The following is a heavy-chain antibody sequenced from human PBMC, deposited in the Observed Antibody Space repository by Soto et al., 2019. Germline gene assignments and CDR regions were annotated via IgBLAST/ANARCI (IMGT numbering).Heavy chain of an antibody. D-gene: IGHD2-15*01. Sequence: QAQLQASAPGLVRPSGTLALTCTVSRFSVTNNKYWNWVRQSPGNALEWIGEIYHSGATYYKPSLSGRASIANDKAPQPIHLNLVSVTAADTAVYYCARDSRYCTDGGCSIMSDAFDVWGHGALVTVSS. CDR3: ARDSRYCTDGGCSIMSDAFDV. J-gene: IGHJ3*01. CDR2: IYHSGAT. V-gene: IGHV4-4*02. CDR1: RFSVTNNKY.